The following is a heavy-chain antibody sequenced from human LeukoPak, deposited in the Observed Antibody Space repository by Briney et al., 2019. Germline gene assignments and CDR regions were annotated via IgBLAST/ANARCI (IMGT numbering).Heavy chain of an antibody. Sequence: EASVKVSCKASGYTFTGYYMHWVRQAPGQGLEWMGWINPNSGGTNYAQKFQGRVTMTRDTSISTAYMGLSRLRSDDTAVYYCARVDSSGPSGYWGQGTLVTVSS. V-gene: IGHV1-2*02. J-gene: IGHJ4*02. CDR3: ARVDSSGPSGY. CDR2: INPNSGGT. CDR1: GYTFTGYY. D-gene: IGHD3-22*01.